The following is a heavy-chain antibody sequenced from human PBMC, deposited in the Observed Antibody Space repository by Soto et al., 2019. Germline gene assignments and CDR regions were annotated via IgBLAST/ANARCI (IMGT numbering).Heavy chain of an antibody. V-gene: IGHV3-11*01. J-gene: IGHJ4*02. CDR3: VRPYYTSRCFPFDR. CDR2: IDSDDGTT. D-gene: IGHD3-3*01. Sequence: LRLSCTASGFDFGDYYMSWIRQAPGKGLEWVSYIDSDDGTTYYTDSVKGRFTISRDNAKNSLYLQMNSLRVEDTALYYCVRPYYTSRCFPFDRWGQGTLVTVSS. CDR1: GFDFGDYY.